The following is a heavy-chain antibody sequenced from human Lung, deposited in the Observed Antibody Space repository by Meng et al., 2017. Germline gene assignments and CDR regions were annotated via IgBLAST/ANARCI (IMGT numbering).Heavy chain of an antibody. CDR1: SGYISSYY. D-gene: IGHD3-10*01. V-gene: IGHV4-4*07. Sequence: AERGESGAGLVITSDTLPLPCIPSSGYISSYYWRWVRPPAGKGLECIGRIKTSGRSAYNPSLHSRVHISADTYKNQFSLKLTSMPAADTAVYYCSRVRWGRGVVDYWGQGSLVTVSS. CDR3: SRVRWGRGVVDY. CDR2: IKTSGRS. J-gene: IGHJ4*02.